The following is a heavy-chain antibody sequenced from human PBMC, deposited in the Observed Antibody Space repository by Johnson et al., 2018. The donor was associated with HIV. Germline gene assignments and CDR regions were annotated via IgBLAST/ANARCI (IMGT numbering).Heavy chain of an antibody. CDR3: ARGVGGRTADAFDI. J-gene: IGHJ3*02. Sequence: QEQLVESGGGVVQPGRSLRLSCAASGFTFSSYGMHWVRQAPGKGLEWVAVISYDGSNKYYADSVKGRFTMSRDNSKSTLNLQMNSLRAEDTAVYYCARGVGGRTADAFDIWGQGTMVTVSS. D-gene: IGHD3-16*01. CDR1: GFTFSSYG. V-gene: IGHV3-30*19. CDR2: ISYDGSNK.